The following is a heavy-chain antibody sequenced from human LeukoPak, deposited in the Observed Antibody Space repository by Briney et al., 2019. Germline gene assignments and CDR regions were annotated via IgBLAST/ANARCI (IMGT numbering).Heavy chain of an antibody. D-gene: IGHD2-2*01. V-gene: IGHV1-2*02. CDR3: ASRKDIVVVPAAKEDYFDY. CDR2: INPNSGGT. J-gene: IGHJ4*02. CDR1: GYTFTGYY. Sequence: ASVTVSCKASGYTFTGYYMHWVRQAPGQGLEWMGWINPNSGGTNYAQKFQGRVTMTRDTSISTAYMELSRLRSDDTAVYYCASRKDIVVVPAAKEDYFDYWGQGTLVTVSS.